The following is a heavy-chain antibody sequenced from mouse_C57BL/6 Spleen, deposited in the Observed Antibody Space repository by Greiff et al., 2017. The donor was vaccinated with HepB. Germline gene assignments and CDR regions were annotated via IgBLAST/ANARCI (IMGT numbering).Heavy chain of an antibody. Sequence: QVQLQQPGTELVKPGASVKLSCKASGYTFTSYWMHWVKQRPGQGLEWIGNINPSNGGTNYNEKFKSKATLTVDKSSSTAYMQLSSLTSEDSAVYYCAREEYDYDHYYAMDYWGQGTSVTVSS. D-gene: IGHD2-4*01. J-gene: IGHJ4*01. CDR2: INPSNGGT. V-gene: IGHV1-53*01. CDR3: AREEYDYDHYYAMDY. CDR1: GYTFTSYW.